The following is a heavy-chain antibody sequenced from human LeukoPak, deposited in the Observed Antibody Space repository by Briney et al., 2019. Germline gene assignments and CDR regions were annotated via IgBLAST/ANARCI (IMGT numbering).Heavy chain of an antibody. CDR2: INPNSGGT. CDR1: GYTFTGYY. CDR3: ARDQRQWLAFDY. V-gene: IGHV1-2*02. D-gene: IGHD6-19*01. J-gene: IGHJ4*02. Sequence: ASVKVSCKASGYTFTGYYIHWVRQAPGQGLEWMGWINPNSGGTNYAQEFQGRVTMTRDTSISTAYMELSRLRSDDTAVYYCARDQRQWLAFDYWGQGTLVTVSS.